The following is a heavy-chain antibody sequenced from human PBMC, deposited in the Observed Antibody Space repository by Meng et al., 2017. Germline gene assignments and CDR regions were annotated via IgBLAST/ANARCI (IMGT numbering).Heavy chain of an antibody. J-gene: IGHJ5*02. D-gene: IGHD6-6*01. CDR1: GGSFSGYY. V-gene: IGHV4-34*01. CDR3: ARRRGGSSDWFDP. CDR2: INHSGST. Sequence: QVQLQQWGAGLLKRSEALSLPCAVYGGSFSGYYWSWIRQPPGKGLEWIGEINHSGSTNYNPSLKSRVTISVDTSKNQFSLKLSSVTAADTAVYYCARRRGGSSDWFDPWGQGTLVTVSS.